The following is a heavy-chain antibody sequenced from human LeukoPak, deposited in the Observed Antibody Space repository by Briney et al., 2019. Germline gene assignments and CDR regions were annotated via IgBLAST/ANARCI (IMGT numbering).Heavy chain of an antibody. CDR1: GFTSSSYE. CDR3: ARSVGGYSYGYPSY. Sequence: GGSLRLSCAASGFTSSSYEMNWVRQAPGKGLEWVSYISSSGSTIYYADSVKGRFTISRDNAKNSLYLQMNSLRAEDTAVYYCARSVGGYSYGYPSYWGQGTLVTVSS. J-gene: IGHJ4*02. CDR2: ISSSGSTI. D-gene: IGHD5-18*01. V-gene: IGHV3-48*03.